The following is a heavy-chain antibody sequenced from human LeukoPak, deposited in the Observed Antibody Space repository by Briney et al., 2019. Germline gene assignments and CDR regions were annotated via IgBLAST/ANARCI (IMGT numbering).Heavy chain of an antibody. CDR1: GGTFSSYA. CDR3: ARARMIVASPNDAFDI. CDR2: ISAYNGNT. V-gene: IGHV1-18*01. D-gene: IGHD3-22*01. J-gene: IGHJ3*02. Sequence: GASVKVSCKASGGTFSSYAISWVRQAPGQALEWIGWISAYNGNTNYAQKLHGRVTMTTDTSTITAYMELRSLRSDDTAVYYCARARMIVASPNDAFDIWGQGTMVTVSS.